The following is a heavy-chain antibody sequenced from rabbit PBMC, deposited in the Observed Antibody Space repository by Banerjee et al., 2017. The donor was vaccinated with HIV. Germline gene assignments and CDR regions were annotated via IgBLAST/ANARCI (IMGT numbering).Heavy chain of an antibody. J-gene: IGHJ4*01. V-gene: IGHV1S40*01. Sequence: VRQAPGKGLVWIACIGAGSTYYATWAKGRFTISKTSSTTVTLQMTSLTAADTATYFCARDPAGSKNFDLWGQGTLVTVS. CDR3: ARDPAGSKNFDL. CDR2: IGAGST. D-gene: IGHD4-2*01.